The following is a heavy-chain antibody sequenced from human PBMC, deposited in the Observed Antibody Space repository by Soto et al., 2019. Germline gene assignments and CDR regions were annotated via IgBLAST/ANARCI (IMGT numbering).Heavy chain of an antibody. CDR1: GYSFPSYY. V-gene: IGHV1-46*01. Sequence: GXSLKVSCKASGYSFPSYYIHWVRQAPGQGLEWMGIINPSSGSTYFAQKFQDRVTMTKDTSTSTVYMQLNSLRYEDTAVYYCARGEGGYHGSGRYSYWGQGTLVTVSS. D-gene: IGHD3-10*01. CDR3: ARGEGGYHGSGRYSY. CDR2: INPSSGST. J-gene: IGHJ4*02.